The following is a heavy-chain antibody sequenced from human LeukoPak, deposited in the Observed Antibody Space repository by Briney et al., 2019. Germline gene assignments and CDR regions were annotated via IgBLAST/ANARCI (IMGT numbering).Heavy chain of an antibody. CDR3: ARVGYQLPTFDAFDF. CDR1: GFTFNHYW. D-gene: IGHD2-2*01. V-gene: IGHV3-7*03. Sequence: PGGSLRLSCAASGFTFNHYWLSWVRQAPGKGLEWVANIKQDGTEKYYVDSVKRRFTIPKDNAKNSLYLQMNSLRAEDTAVYYCARVGYQLPTFDAFDFWGQGTMVTVSS. CDR2: IKQDGTEK. J-gene: IGHJ3*01.